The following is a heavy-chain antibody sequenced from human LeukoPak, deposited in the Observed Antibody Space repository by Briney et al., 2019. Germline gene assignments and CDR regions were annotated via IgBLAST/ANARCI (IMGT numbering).Heavy chain of an antibody. V-gene: IGHV1-18*01. D-gene: IGHD2-15*01. Sequence: ASVKVSCKASGYTFSSYDINWVRQATGQGLEWMGWISAYNGNTNYAQKLQGKVTMTTDTSTSTAYMELRSLRSDDTAVYYCARVLLQSRFDPWGQGTLVTVSS. CDR1: GYTFSSYD. J-gene: IGHJ5*02. CDR3: ARVLLQSRFDP. CDR2: ISAYNGNT.